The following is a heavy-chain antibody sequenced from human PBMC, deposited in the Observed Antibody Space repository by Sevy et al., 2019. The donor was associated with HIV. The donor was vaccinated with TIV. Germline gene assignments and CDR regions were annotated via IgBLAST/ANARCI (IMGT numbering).Heavy chain of an antibody. CDR1: GYTFTDYY. Sequence: ASVKVSCKAFGYTFTDYYIHWVRQAPGQGPEWMGWFNPDSGYTNYAQKFLGRVTMTRDTSIGTAYMDLGRLGSDDTAVYYCAREAVGASSTHFDYWGQGTLVTVSS. D-gene: IGHD1-26*01. J-gene: IGHJ4*02. CDR2: FNPDSGYT. V-gene: IGHV1-2*02. CDR3: AREAVGASSTHFDY.